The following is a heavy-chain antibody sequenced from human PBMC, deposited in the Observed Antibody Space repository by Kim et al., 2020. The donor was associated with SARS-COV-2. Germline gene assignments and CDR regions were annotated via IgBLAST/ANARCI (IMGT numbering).Heavy chain of an antibody. V-gene: IGHV4-39*01. J-gene: IGHJ4*02. CDR1: GGSISSSSYY. CDR3: ARRNGYDYVWGSYFGY. D-gene: IGHD3-16*01. CDR2: IYYSGST. Sequence: SETLSLTCTVSGGSISSSSYYWGWIRQPPGKGLEWIGSIYYSGSTYYNPSLKSRVTISVDTSKNQFSLKLSSVTAADTAVYYCARRNGYDYVWGSYFGYWGQGTLVTVSS.